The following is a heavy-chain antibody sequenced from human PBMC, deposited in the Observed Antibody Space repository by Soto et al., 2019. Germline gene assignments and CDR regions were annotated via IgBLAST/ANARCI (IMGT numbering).Heavy chain of an antibody. CDR1: GFTFSSFA. Sequence: EVQLLESGGGLVQPGGSLRLSCAASGFTFSSFAMSWVRQAPGKGLEWVSAISGSGGGTYYADSVKGRFTISRDNSKNQLYLQMNSLRAEDTAVYYCAKGRRVCGSTSCYVWGLGFYPWGQGTLGTGSS. CDR3: AKGRRVCGSTSCYVWGLGFYP. J-gene: IGHJ5*02. D-gene: IGHD2-2*01. CDR2: ISGSGGGT. V-gene: IGHV3-23*01.